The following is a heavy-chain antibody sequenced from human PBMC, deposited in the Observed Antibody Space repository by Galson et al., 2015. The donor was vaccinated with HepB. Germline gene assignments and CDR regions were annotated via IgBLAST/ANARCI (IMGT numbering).Heavy chain of an antibody. D-gene: IGHD4-17*01. J-gene: IGHJ2*01. CDR1: GGSFSGYY. Sequence: SETLSLTCAVYGGSFSGYYWNWIRQPPGKGLEWIGEINHRGNTRNNPSLKSRVTISVDTSKSQRSLRLTSVTAADTAVYYCARTYDYGDYADWYFDLWGRGTLVTVSP. CDR2: INHRGNT. V-gene: IGHV4-34*01. CDR3: ARTYDYGDYADWYFDL.